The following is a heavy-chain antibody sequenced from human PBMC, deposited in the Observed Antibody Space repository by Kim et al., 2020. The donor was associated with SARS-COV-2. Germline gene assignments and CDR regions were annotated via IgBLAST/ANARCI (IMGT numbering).Heavy chain of an antibody. CDR3: ARARGMNWYNWNVGAFDI. Sequence: KGRFTISRENAKNSLYLQMNSLRAGDTAVYYCARARGMNWYNWNVGAFDIWGQGTMVTVSS. D-gene: IGHD1-20*01. J-gene: IGHJ3*02. V-gene: IGHV3-13*01.